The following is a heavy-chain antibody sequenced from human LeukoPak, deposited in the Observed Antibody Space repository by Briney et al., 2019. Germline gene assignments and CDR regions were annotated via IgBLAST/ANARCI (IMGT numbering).Heavy chain of an antibody. CDR1: GGSFSGYY. V-gene: IGHV4-34*01. CDR3: ARAIGYCSSTSCYYQGDAPGYFDL. CDR2: INHSGST. D-gene: IGHD2-2*01. Sequence: SETLSLTCAVYGGSFSGYYWSWIRQPPGKGLEWIGEINHSGSTNYNPSLKSRVTISVDTSKNQFSLKLSSVTAADTAVYYCARAIGYCSSTSCYYQGDAPGYFDLWGRGTLVTVSS. J-gene: IGHJ2*01.